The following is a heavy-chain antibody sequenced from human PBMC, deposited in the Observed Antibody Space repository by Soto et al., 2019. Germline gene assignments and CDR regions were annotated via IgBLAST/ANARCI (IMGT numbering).Heavy chain of an antibody. J-gene: IGHJ4*02. CDR1: GFTFSSYA. CDR2: ISYDGSNK. V-gene: IGHV3-30*04. CDR3: AKGGGVVVVDY. D-gene: IGHD3-22*01. Sequence: QVQLVESGGGVVQPGRSLRLSCAASGFTFSSYAMHWVRQAPGKGLEWVAVISYDGSNKYYADSVKGRFTISRDNSKNTLYLQMNSLRAEDTAVYYCAKGGGVVVVDYWGQGTLVTVSS.